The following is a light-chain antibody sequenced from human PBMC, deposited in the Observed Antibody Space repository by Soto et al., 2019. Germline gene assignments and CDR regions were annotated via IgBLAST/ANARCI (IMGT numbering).Light chain of an antibody. Sequence: DIVVTQSPATLSASPGERVTLSCRASQFVSSRLAWYQQRHGHVPRLLIYDTSTRAPGISSRFSGSGSGTEFTLTISSLQSEDFSVYYCQEYIQWPPMMFGPGTTVDIK. CDR2: DTS. V-gene: IGKV3-15*01. CDR1: QFVSSR. CDR3: QEYIQWPPMM. J-gene: IGKJ1*01.